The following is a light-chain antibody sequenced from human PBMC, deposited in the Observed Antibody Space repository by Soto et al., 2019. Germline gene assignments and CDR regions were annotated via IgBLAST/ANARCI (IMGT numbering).Light chain of an antibody. J-gene: IGKJ1*01. Sequence: EIVLTQSPGTLSLFPGERATLSCRATQSVNSNYLAWYQQKPGQAPRLLIYIASRRATGIQDRFSGSGSGTDFTLTISRLEPEDFAVCYCRQYGTSPWTFGQGTKVEIK. CDR2: IAS. V-gene: IGKV3-20*01. CDR1: QSVNSNY. CDR3: RQYGTSPWT.